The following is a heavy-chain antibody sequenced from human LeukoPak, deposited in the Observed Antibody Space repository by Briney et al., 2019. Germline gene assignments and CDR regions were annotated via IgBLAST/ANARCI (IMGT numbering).Heavy chain of an antibody. Sequence: ASVKVSCKASGYTFTSYDINWVRQATGQGLEWMGWMNPNSGNTGYAQKFQGRVTITRNTSISTAYMELSSLRSEDTAVYYCARGVRYYYYYYYMDVWGKVTTVTVSS. CDR2: MNPNSGNT. D-gene: IGHD3-3*01. V-gene: IGHV1-8*03. CDR3: ARGVRYYYYYYYMDV. CDR1: GYTFTSYD. J-gene: IGHJ6*03.